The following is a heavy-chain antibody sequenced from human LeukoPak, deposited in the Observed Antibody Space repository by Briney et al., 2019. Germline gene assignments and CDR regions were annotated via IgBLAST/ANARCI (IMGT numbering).Heavy chain of an antibody. D-gene: IGHD1-26*01. CDR1: VGSISSSSYY. CDR2: IYYSGRT. Sequence: SETLSLTRTVSVGSISSSSYYWGWIRQPPGEGLEWIGSIYYSGRTYYNPSRKGRVTISVDTSKNQFPLKLSTVTAADTAVYYCARHWGVWEKGSNWFDPWGQGTLVTVSS. J-gene: IGHJ5*02. V-gene: IGHV4-39*01. CDR3: ARHWGVWEKGSNWFDP.